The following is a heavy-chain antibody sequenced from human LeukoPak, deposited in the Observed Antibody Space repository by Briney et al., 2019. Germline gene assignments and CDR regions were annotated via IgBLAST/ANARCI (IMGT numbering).Heavy chain of an antibody. D-gene: IGHD3-10*01. J-gene: IGHJ4*02. CDR1: GFTVSNSC. CDR2: IYSGGSA. Sequence: GGSLRLSCAASGFTVSNSCMSWVRQAPGKGLEWVSIIYSGGSAYYADSVKGRFTISRDNSKNTLYLQMNSLRAEDTAVYYCTRVYGSGSYYSHCWGQGTLVTVSS. V-gene: IGHV3-53*01. CDR3: TRVYGSGSYYSHC.